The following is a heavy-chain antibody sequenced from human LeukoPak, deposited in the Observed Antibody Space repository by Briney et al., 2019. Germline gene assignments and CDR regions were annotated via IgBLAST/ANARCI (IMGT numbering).Heavy chain of an antibody. D-gene: IGHD1/OR15-1a*01. V-gene: IGHV4-59*08. J-gene: IGHJ3*02. CDR1: GGSISSYY. CDR2: IYHSGNT. Sequence: PETLSLTCAVSGGSISSYYWSWIRQSPGKGLEWIAYIYHSGNTNYNPSFKSRVTISVDTSKNQFSLKLTSVAAADTAIYYCARQPSGTAAFDIWGQGTMVTVSS. CDR3: ARQPSGTAAFDI.